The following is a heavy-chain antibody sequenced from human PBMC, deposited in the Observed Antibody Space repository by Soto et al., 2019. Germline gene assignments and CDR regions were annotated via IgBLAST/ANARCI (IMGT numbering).Heavy chain of an antibody. V-gene: IGHV4-31*03. Sequence: PSETLSPTCTVSGGSISSGGYYWSWIRQHPGKGLEWIGYIYYSGSTYYNPSLKSRVTISVDTSKNQFSLKLSSVTAADTAVYYCARVSLVLRFLEWFGYYGMDVWGQGTTVTVSS. CDR1: GGSISSGGYY. CDR3: ARVSLVLRFLEWFGYYGMDV. D-gene: IGHD3-3*01. CDR2: IYYSGST. J-gene: IGHJ6*02.